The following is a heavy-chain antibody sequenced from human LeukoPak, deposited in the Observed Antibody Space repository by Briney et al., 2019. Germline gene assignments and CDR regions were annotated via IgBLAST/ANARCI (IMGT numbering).Heavy chain of an antibody. D-gene: IGHD1-1*01. V-gene: IGHV3-73*01. Sequence: GGSLRLSCAASGFTFSGSAMHWVRRASGKGLEWVGRIRSKANSYATAYAASVKGRFTISRDDSKNTAYLQMNSLKTEDTAVYYCTGWDDGRDYWGQGTLVTVSS. CDR2: IRSKANSYAT. CDR1: GFTFSGSA. CDR3: TGWDDGRDY. J-gene: IGHJ4*02.